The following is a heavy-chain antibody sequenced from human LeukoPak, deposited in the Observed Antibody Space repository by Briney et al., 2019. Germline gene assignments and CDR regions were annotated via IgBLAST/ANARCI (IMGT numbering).Heavy chain of an antibody. CDR1: GYTFTSYA. CDR3: ARVVDFWSGLLSDY. J-gene: IGHJ4*02. CDR2: INAGNGNT. V-gene: IGHV1-3*01. D-gene: IGHD3-3*01. Sequence: ASVKVSCKASGYTFTSYAMHWVRQAPGQRLEWMGWINAGNGNTKYSQKFQGRVTITRDTSASTAYMGLSSLRSEDTAVYYCARVVDFWSGLLSDYWGQGTLVTVSS.